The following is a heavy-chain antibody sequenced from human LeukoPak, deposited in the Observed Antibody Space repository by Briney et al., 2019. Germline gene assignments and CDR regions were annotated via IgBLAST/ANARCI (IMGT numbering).Heavy chain of an antibody. J-gene: IGHJ3*02. Sequence: SVKVSCKASGGTFSSYAISWVRQAPGQGLEWMGGIIPIFGTANYAQKFQGRVTITADESTSTAYMELSSLRSEDTAVYYCARETTVCTNGVCYEYDDAFDNWGQGTMVTVSS. CDR3: ARETTVCTNGVCYEYDDAFDN. D-gene: IGHD2-8*01. V-gene: IGHV1-69*01. CDR2: IIPIFGTA. CDR1: GGTFSSYA.